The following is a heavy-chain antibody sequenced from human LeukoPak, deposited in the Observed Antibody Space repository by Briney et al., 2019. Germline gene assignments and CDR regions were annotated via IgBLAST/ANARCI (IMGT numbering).Heavy chain of an antibody. Sequence: ASVKVSCKASGYTFTSYYMHCVRQAPGQGLEWMGIVNPSGGSTSYAQKFQGRVTITRDTSTSTVYMELSSLRSEDPAVYYCARDFMPTVFFIGYWGQGTLVTVSS. CDR2: VNPSGGST. J-gene: IGHJ4*02. CDR1: GYTFTSYY. D-gene: IGHD4-17*01. CDR3: ARDFMPTVFFIGY. V-gene: IGHV1-46*01.